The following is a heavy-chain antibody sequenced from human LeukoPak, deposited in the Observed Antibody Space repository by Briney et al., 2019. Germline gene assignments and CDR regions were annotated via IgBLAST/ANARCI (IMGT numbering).Heavy chain of an antibody. Sequence: PGGSLRLSCAASGFTFSSYGMNWVRQAPGKGLEWVSYISSTDSTIYYADSVKGRFTISRDNAKNSLYLQMNSLRAEDTAVYYCARDWRCSGGNCYSEFHFYYYMDVWGKGTTVTVSS. D-gene: IGHD2-15*01. CDR1: GFTFSSYG. CDR2: ISSTDSTI. V-gene: IGHV3-48*01. CDR3: ARDWRCSGGNCYSEFHFYYYMDV. J-gene: IGHJ6*03.